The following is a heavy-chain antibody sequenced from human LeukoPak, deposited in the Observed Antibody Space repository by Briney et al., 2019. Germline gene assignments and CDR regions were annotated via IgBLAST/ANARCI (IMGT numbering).Heavy chain of an antibody. V-gene: IGHV3-7*01. CDR3: AREDWRILSYYYGMGV. Sequence: GGSLRLSCAASGFTFSSYWMSWVRQAPGKGLEWVANIKQDGSEKYYVDSVKGRFTISRDNAKNSLYLQMNSLRAEDTAVYYCAREDWRILSYYYGMGVWGQGTTVTVSS. CDR2: IKQDGSEK. CDR1: GFTFSSYW. D-gene: IGHD1-1*01. J-gene: IGHJ6*02.